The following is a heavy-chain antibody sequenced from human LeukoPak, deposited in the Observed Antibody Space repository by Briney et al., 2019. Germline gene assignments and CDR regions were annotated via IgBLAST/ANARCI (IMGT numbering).Heavy chain of an antibody. CDR2: INPSRNT. CDR1: GFTFTNYW. J-gene: IGHJ4*02. V-gene: IGHV4-34*08. CDR3: ARRYDFWSGYPPPLDY. D-gene: IGHD3-3*01. Sequence: PGGSLRLSCAASGFTFTNYWMSWIRQPPGKGLEWIGQINPSRNTNYNPSLKSRVTISVDTSKKQFSLKLSSVTAADTAVYYCARRYDFWSGYPPPLDYWGQGTLDTVSS.